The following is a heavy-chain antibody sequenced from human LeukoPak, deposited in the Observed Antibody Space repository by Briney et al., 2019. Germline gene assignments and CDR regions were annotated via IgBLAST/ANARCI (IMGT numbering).Heavy chain of an antibody. V-gene: IGHV3-48*04. CDR2: ISSSSSTI. CDR1: GFTFSSYS. Sequence: GGSLRLSCAASGFTFSSYSMNWVRQAPGKGLEWVSYISSSSSTIYYADSVKGRFTISRDNAKNSVYLQMNSLRVEDTAVYYCARDHVGGKYYYMDVWGKGTTVTVSS. J-gene: IGHJ6*03. CDR3: ARDHVGGKYYYMDV. D-gene: IGHD3-16*01.